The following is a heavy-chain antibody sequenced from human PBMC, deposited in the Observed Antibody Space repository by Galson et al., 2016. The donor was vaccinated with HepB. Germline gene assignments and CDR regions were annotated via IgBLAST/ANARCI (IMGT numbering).Heavy chain of an antibody. J-gene: IGHJ4*02. CDR2: IDPSDSYT. CDR1: GYSFTAYR. CDR3: AGLNTAMITVDC. V-gene: IGHV5-10-1*01. Sequence: QSGAEVKKPGESLRISCKGFGYSFTAYRISWVRQMPGKGLEWMGRIDPSDSYTNYSPSFQGHVTISADKSISTAYLQWSSLKPSDTAMYYCAGLNTAMITVDCWGQGTLVTVSS. D-gene: IGHD5-18*01.